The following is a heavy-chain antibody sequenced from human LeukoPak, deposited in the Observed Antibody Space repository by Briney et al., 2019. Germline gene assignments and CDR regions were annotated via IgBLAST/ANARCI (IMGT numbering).Heavy chain of an antibody. V-gene: IGHV3-21*01. J-gene: IGHJ4*02. CDR2: ISGDRSYI. Sequence: GGSLRLSCAASGFTFSSYSMNWVRQAPGKGLEWVSSISGDRSYIYYADSVKGRFTISRDNARNSLYLQMNSLRAEDTAVYYCARSARLMKGVVEVTALDDWGQGTLVTVSS. D-gene: IGHD3-3*01. CDR1: GFTFSSYS. CDR3: ARSARLMKGVVEVTALDD.